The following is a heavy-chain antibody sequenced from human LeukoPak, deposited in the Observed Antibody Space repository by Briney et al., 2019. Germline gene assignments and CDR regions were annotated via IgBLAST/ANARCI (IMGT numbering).Heavy chain of an antibody. D-gene: IGHD3-3*01. Sequence: GGSLRLSCAASGFTFSSYAMSWVRQAPGKGLEWVSVIYSGGSTYYADSVKGRFTISRDNSKNTLYLQMNSLRAEDTAVYYCARDITIFGVVTYFDYWGQGTLVTVSS. CDR3: ARDITIFGVVTYFDY. J-gene: IGHJ4*02. CDR1: GFTFSSYA. CDR2: IYSGGST. V-gene: IGHV3-53*01.